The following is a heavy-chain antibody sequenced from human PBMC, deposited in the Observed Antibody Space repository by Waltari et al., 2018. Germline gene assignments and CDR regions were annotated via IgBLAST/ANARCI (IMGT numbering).Heavy chain of an antibody. V-gene: IGHV3-23*01. CDR3: AKSPITMVRGGGGQRDY. J-gene: IGHJ4*02. CDR1: GFTFSSYA. Sequence: EVQLLESGGGLVQPGGSLRLSCAASGFTFSSYAMSWVRQAPGKGLEWVSAISGSGGSTYYADSVKVLFTISRDNSKNTLYLQMNSLRAEDTAVYYCAKSPITMVRGGGGQRDYWGQGTLVTVSS. CDR2: ISGSGGST. D-gene: IGHD3-10*01.